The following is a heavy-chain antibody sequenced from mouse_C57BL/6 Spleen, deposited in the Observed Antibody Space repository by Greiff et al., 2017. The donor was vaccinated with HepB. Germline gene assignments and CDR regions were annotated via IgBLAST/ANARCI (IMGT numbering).Heavy chain of an antibody. V-gene: IGHV1-64*01. CDR3: ARGSTMAPTGFAY. J-gene: IGHJ3*01. Sequence: QVQLQQSGAELVKPGASVKLSCKASGYTFTSYWMHWVKQRPGQGLEWIGMIHPNSGSTNYNEKFKSKATLTVDKSSSTAYMQLSSLTSEDSAVYYCARGSTMAPTGFAYWGQGTLVTVSA. D-gene: IGHD2-1*01. CDR2: IHPNSGST. CDR1: GYTFTSYW.